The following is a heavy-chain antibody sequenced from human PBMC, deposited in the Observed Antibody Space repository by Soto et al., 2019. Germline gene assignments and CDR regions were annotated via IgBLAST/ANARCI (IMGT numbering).Heavy chain of an antibody. D-gene: IGHD4-17*01. CDR2: IYYSGST. J-gene: IGHJ5*02. Sequence: QLQLQESGPGLVKPSETLSLTCTVSGGSISSSSYYWGWIRQPPGKGLEWIGSIYYSGSTYYNPSLKSRVTISVDTSKNQFSLKLSSVTAADTAVYYCARNPTGWNWFDPWGQGTLVTVSS. CDR3: ARNPTGWNWFDP. V-gene: IGHV4-39*01. CDR1: GGSISSSSYY.